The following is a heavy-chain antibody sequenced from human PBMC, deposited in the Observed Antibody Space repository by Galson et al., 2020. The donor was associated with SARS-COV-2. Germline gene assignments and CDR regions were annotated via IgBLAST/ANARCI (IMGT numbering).Heavy chain of an antibody. CDR1: GFTFSSYG. D-gene: IGHD5-18*01. CDR3: AKTGYSYGYPEYYFDY. CDR2: ISYDGSNK. V-gene: IGHV3-30*18. Sequence: GESLKISCAASGFTFSSYGMHWVRQAPGKGLEWVAVISYDGSNKYYADSVKGRFTISRHNSKNTLYLQMNSLRAEDTAVYYCAKTGYSYGYPEYYFDYWGQGTLVTVSS. J-gene: IGHJ4*02.